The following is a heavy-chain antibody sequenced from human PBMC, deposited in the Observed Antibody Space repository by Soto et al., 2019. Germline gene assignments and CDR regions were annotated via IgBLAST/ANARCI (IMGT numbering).Heavy chain of an antibody. D-gene: IGHD3-22*01. CDR3: ERDLALVVRYYDSSPEVY. Sequence: QVQLVQSGAEVKKPGASVKVSCKASGYTFTGYYMHWVRQAPGQGLEWMGWINPNSGGTNYAQKFQGRVTMTRDTSISTAYMELSRLRSDDTAVYYCERDLALVVRYYDSSPEVYWGQGTLVTVSS. J-gene: IGHJ4*02. CDR2: INPNSGGT. V-gene: IGHV1-2*02. CDR1: GYTFTGYY.